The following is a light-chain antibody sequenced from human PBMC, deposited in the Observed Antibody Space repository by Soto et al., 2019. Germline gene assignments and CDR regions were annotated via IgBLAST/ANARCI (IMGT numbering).Light chain of an antibody. CDR1: RSDVGGYHY. Sequence: QSALTQPPSASGSPGQSVTISCTGTRSDVGGYHYVSWYQQHPGNAPKLMIYEVNRRPSGVPDRFSGSKSGNTASLTVSGLQAEDEADYYCSSYGGSNNLLFGGGTKLTVL. CDR3: SSYGGSNNLL. V-gene: IGLV2-8*01. CDR2: EVN. J-gene: IGLJ2*01.